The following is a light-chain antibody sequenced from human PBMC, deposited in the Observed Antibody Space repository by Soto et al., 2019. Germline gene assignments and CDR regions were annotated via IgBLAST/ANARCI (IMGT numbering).Light chain of an antibody. CDR2: GVS. J-gene: IGKJ2*01. Sequence: EIVLTQSPGTLSWSLGERVTLSCRASQSVSSNYLAWNQQRPGQAPRLLIHGVSSRATGIPDRFTGSGSGRDFTLTISSLEPEDSAVYFCQQYGRSPYSFGQGTKLEIK. CDR3: QQYGRSPYS. CDR1: QSVSSNY. V-gene: IGKV3-20*01.